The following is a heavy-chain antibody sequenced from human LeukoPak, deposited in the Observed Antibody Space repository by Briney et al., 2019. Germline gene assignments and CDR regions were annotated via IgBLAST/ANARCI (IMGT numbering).Heavy chain of an antibody. D-gene: IGHD2-2*03. CDR1: GFTFRPYA. J-gene: IGHJ4*02. Sequence: GGSLRLSCEASGFTFRPYAMNWVRQAPGKGLEWISYIGSSGSPIYSADSVKGRFTISRDNSKNTLYLQMNSLRAEDTAVYYCARDRPWIIRGYFDYWGQGTLVTVSS. CDR3: ARDRPWIIRGYFDY. CDR2: IGSSGSPI. V-gene: IGHV3-48*01.